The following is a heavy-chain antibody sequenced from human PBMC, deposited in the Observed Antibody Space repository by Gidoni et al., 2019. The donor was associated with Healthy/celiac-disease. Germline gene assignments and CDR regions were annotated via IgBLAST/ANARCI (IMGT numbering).Heavy chain of an antibody. J-gene: IGHJ3*02. Sequence: EVQLVESGGGLVQPGGSLRPSCAASGFTFSSYDMHWVRQATGKGLEWVSAIGTAGDTYYPGSVKGRFTISRENAKNSLYLQMNSLRAGDTAVYYCARDLGNGAGAFDIWGQGTMVTVSS. CDR3: ARDLGNGAGAFDI. CDR1: GFTFSSYD. D-gene: IGHD6-19*01. CDR2: IGTAGDT. V-gene: IGHV3-13*01.